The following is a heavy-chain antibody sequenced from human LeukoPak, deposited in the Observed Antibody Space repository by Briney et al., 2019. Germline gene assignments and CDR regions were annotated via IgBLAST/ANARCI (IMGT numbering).Heavy chain of an antibody. CDR2: ISGSGGST. CDR1: GFTFSSYA. CDR3: AKEGGTYYDFWSGYSYHPYFDY. D-gene: IGHD3-3*01. J-gene: IGHJ4*02. Sequence: GGSLRLSCAASGFTFSSYAMSWVRQAPGEGLEWVSAISGSGGSTYYADSVKGRFTISRDNSKNTLYLQMNSLRAEDTAVYYCAKEGGTYYDFWSGYSYHPYFDYWGQGTLVTVSS. V-gene: IGHV3-23*01.